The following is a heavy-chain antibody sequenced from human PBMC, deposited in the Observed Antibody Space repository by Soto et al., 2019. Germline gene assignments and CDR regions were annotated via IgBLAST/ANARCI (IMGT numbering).Heavy chain of an antibody. CDR1: GFTFSSYS. Sequence: GGSLRLSCAASGFTFSSYSMNWVRQAPGKGLEWVSSISSSSSYIYYADSVKGRFTISRDNAKNSLCLQMNSLRAEDTAVYYCARDYLAAAGTGWFDPWGQGTLVTVSS. D-gene: IGHD6-13*01. V-gene: IGHV3-21*01. CDR2: ISSSSSYI. J-gene: IGHJ5*02. CDR3: ARDYLAAAGTGWFDP.